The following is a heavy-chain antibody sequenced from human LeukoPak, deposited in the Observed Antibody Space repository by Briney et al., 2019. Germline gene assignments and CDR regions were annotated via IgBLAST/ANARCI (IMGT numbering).Heavy chain of an antibody. CDR3: ARDLAGYSSGWYADY. J-gene: IGHJ4*02. D-gene: IGHD6-19*01. Sequence: ASVKVSCKASGYTFTSYGISWVRQAPGQGLEWMGWISAYNGNTNYAQKLQGRVTMTTDTSTSTAYMELRSLRSDDTAVYYCARDLAGYSSGWYADYWGQGTLVAVSS. CDR2: ISAYNGNT. V-gene: IGHV1-18*01. CDR1: GYTFTSYG.